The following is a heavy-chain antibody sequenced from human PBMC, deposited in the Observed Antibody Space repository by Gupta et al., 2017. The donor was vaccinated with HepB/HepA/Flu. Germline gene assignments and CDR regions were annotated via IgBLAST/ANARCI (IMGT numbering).Heavy chain of an antibody. CDR2: IRGSGGST. V-gene: IGHV3-23*01. J-gene: IGHJ5*02. Sequence: EVQLLESGGGLVQPGGSLRLSCAASGFTFSSYAMSWVRQAPGKGLEWVSAIRGSGGSTYYADSVKGRFTVSRDNSKNTLYLQLNSLRAEDTAIYYCAKATTFYDFWSTYPWGQGTLVTVSS. D-gene: IGHD3-3*01. CDR1: GFTFSSYA. CDR3: AKATTFYDFWSTYP.